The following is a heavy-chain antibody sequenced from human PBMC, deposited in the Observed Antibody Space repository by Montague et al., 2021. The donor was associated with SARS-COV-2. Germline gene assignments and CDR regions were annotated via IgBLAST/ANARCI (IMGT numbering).Heavy chain of an antibody. J-gene: IGHJ4*02. V-gene: IGHV4-4*07. D-gene: IGHD6-13*01. Sequence: SETLSLTCTVSGDSISYFYWSWIRQPAGKGREWIGRVSASGSTNYNPSLNSRVTMSVDTSKKHFSLRLSTVTAADTAVYYCARGVVAAPGTFDYWGQGTLVTVSS. CDR2: VSASGST. CDR1: GDSISYFY. CDR3: ARGVVAAPGTFDY.